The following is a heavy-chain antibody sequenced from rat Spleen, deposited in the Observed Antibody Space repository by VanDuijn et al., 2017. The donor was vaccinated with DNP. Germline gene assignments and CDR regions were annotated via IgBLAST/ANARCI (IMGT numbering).Heavy chain of an antibody. CDR1: GFTFNNYW. Sequence: EVQLVETGGGLVQPGRSLKLSCVASGFTFNNYWMTWIRQVPGKGLEWVASITSSGGSTYYPDSVKGRFTISRDNAKNTLYLQMNSLRSEDTATYYCARSMYTTDPYYAMDAWGQGTSVTVSS. D-gene: IGHD1-6*01. V-gene: IGHV5-31*01. CDR2: ITSSGGST. J-gene: IGHJ4*01. CDR3: ARSMYTTDPYYAMDA.